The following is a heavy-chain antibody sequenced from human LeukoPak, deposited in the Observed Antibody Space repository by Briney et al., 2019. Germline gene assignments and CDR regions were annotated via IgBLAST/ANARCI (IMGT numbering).Heavy chain of an antibody. D-gene: IGHD6-19*01. J-gene: IGHJ5*02. Sequence: ASVKVSCKASGYTFTGYYLHWVRQAPGQGLEWMGWINPISGVTGSAQKFQGRVTMTRDKPISTVYMELSRLTSDDTAIYFCARVGSSGWYHWFDPWGQGTLVTVSS. CDR3: ARVGSSGWYHWFDP. CDR1: GYTFTGYY. CDR2: INPISGVT. V-gene: IGHV1-2*02.